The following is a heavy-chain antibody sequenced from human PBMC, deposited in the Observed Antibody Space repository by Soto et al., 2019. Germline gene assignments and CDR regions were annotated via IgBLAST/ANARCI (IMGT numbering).Heavy chain of an antibody. CDR3: ARTSIFGVVLNAFDI. Sequence: SETLSLTCTVSGGSFSGGGYYWSWIRQHPGRGLEWMGYISYSGSTKYKPSLQSRITISVDTSKNQFSLRLTSVTAADTAIYFCARTSIFGVVLNAFDIWGQGTLVTVSS. J-gene: IGHJ3*02. V-gene: IGHV4-31*03. D-gene: IGHD3-3*01. CDR1: GGSFSGGGYY. CDR2: ISYSGST.